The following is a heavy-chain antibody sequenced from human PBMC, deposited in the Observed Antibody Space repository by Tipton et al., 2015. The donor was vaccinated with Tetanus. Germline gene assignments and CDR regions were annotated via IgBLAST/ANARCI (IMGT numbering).Heavy chain of an antibody. Sequence: LRLSCTVSGGSISSYYWSWIRQPPGKGLEWIGYIYYSGSTNYNPSLKSRVTISVDTSKNQFSLKLSSVTAADTAVYYCARENCSGGSCYSVPDNWFDPWGQGTLVTVSS. CDR3: ARENCSGGSCYSVPDNWFDP. J-gene: IGHJ5*02. CDR1: GGSISSYY. V-gene: IGHV4-59*01. D-gene: IGHD2-15*01. CDR2: IYYSGST.